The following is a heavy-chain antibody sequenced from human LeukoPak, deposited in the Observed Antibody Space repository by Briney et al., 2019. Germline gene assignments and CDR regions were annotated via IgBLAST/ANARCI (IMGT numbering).Heavy chain of an antibody. J-gene: IGHJ5*02. CDR3: ARESITKNNWFDP. CDR2: INPSGGST. D-gene: IGHD1-20*01. V-gene: IGHV1-46*01. CDR1: GYTFTSYY. Sequence: KPGASVKVSCKASGYTFTSYYMHWVRQAPGQGLEWMGIINPSGGSTSYAQKFQGRVTITRDTSASTAYMELSSLRSEDTAVYYCARESITKNNWFDPWGQGTLVTVSS.